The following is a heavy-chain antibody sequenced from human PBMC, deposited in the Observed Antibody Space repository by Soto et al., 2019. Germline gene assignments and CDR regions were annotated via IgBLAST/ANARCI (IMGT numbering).Heavy chain of an antibody. CDR2: ISYDGKEK. CDR3: ARGRGLAARPQHLDH. D-gene: IGHD6-6*01. J-gene: IGHJ4*02. Sequence: QVQLVESGGGVVQPGGSLRLSCATSGFLFSGYAMHWVRQTPDKGLEWVAVISYDGKEKYYADSAEGRFTISRESSGVTLYLQMSSLRVEDTAVYYCARGRGLAARPQHLDHWGQGTLVTVSS. CDR1: GFLFSGYA. V-gene: IGHV3-30*04.